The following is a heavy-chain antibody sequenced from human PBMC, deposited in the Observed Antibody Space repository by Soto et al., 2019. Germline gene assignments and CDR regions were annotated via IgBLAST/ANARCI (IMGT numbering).Heavy chain of an antibody. V-gene: IGHV3-30*18. CDR2: ISYDGSNK. CDR3: AKAGRNSTTRQSWFDP. D-gene: IGHD4-4*01. Sequence: QVQLVESGGGVVQPGRSLRLSCAASGFTFSSYGMHWVRQAPGKGLEWVAVISYDGSNKYYADSVKGRFTISRDNSKNTLYLPMNSLRAEDTAVYYCAKAGRNSTTRQSWFDPWGQGTLVTVSS. J-gene: IGHJ5*02. CDR1: GFTFSSYG.